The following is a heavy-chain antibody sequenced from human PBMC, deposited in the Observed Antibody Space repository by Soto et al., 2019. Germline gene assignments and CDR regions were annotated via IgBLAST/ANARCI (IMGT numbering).Heavy chain of an antibody. Sequence: EVQLVESGGGSVKPGGSLRLSCAASGFTFSNAWMNWVRQAPGKGLEWVGRIKSKTDGGTTDYAAPVKGRFTISRDDSKNTLYLQMNSLKTEDTAVYYCTTDFKDYYDSSGAARYFDYWGQGTLVTVSS. CDR3: TTDFKDYYDSSGAARYFDY. CDR2: IKSKTDGGTT. V-gene: IGHV3-15*07. D-gene: IGHD3-22*01. CDR1: GFTFSNAW. J-gene: IGHJ4*02.